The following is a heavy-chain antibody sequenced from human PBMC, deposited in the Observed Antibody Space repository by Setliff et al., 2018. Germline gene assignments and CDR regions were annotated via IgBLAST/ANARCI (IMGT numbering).Heavy chain of an antibody. CDR2: INPNSGGT. J-gene: IGHJ3*02. CDR1: GYTFTSYA. D-gene: IGHD3-22*01. Sequence: ASVKVSCKASGYTFTSYALHWVRQAPGQGLEWMGCINPNSGGTNPAQKFQDRVTMTRDTSISTAYMALSSLRSDDTAVYYCARDLDYQYYYDSSGRDAFDIWGQGTMVTVSS. V-gene: IGHV1-2*02. CDR3: ARDLDYQYYYDSSGRDAFDI.